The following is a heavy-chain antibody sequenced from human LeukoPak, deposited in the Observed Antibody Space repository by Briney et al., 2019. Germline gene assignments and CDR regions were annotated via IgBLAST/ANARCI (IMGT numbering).Heavy chain of an antibody. D-gene: IGHD5-12*01. CDR3: ARGYSGYEFGY. Sequence: GGSLRLSCAASGFTFSTSWMNWVRQAPGKGLEWVANIKEDGSEEYYVDSVKVRFTISRDNARKSLYMQMNSMRVEDTAVYYCARGYSGYEFGYWGQGTLVTVSS. CDR1: GFTFSTSW. V-gene: IGHV3-7*04. CDR2: IKEDGSEE. J-gene: IGHJ4*02.